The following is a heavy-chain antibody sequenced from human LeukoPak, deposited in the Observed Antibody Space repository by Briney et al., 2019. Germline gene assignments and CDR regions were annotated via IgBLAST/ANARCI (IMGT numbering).Heavy chain of an antibody. D-gene: IGHD4-17*01. CDR3: AKAVEYGDYFDY. CDR2: IWYDGSNK. V-gene: IGHV3-30*02. CDR1: GFSFESYA. Sequence: GGSLRLSCAASGFSFESYAMNCVRQAPGKGLEWVAFIWYDGSNKYYADSVKGRFTISRDNSKNTLYLQMNSLKAEDTAVYYCAKAVEYGDYFDYWGQGTLVTVSS. J-gene: IGHJ4*02.